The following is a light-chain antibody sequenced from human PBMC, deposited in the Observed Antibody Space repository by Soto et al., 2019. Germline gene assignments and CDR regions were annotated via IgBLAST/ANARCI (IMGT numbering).Light chain of an antibody. CDR2: AAS. CDR3: QQSYSTPPWT. CDR1: QGISSY. V-gene: IGKV1-39*01. Sequence: DTQMTQSPSTLSASVGDRVTITCRASQGISSYLAWYQQKPGKAPKLLXYAASSLQSGVPSRLSGSGSGTDFTLTISSLQPEDFATYYCQQSYSTPPWTFGQGTKVDIK. J-gene: IGKJ1*01.